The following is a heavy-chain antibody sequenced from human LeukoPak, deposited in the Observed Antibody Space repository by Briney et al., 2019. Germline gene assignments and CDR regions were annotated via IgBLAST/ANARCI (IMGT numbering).Heavy chain of an antibody. CDR1: GFTFSAYW. CDR3: ARDHFFTMDV. J-gene: IGHJ6*02. V-gene: IGHV3-74*01. CDR2: ITSDGNST. Sequence: PGGSLRLSCAASGFTFSAYWMHWVRQALGKGLEWVSRITSDGNSTSYADSVKGRFTISRDNAENTVYLQMNSLRAEDTAVYYCARDHFFTMDVWGQGITVTVSS.